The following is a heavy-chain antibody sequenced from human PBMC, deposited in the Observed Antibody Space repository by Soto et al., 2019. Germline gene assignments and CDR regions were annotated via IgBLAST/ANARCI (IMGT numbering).Heavy chain of an antibody. Sequence: GALRLSCAASGFTFSSYSMSWVRQAPGKGLEWVSHITAVGGTTYYADSVKGRFTISRDSSRNTLYLQMNSLRAEDTALYYCAKCLQVNWNYDAFHIWGQGTMVTVSS. CDR2: ITAVGGTT. V-gene: IGHV3-23*01. CDR1: GFTFSSYS. CDR3: AKCLQVNWNYDAFHI. J-gene: IGHJ3*02. D-gene: IGHD1-7*01.